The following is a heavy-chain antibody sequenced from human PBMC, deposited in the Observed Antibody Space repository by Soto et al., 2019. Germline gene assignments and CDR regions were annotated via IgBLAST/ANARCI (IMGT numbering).Heavy chain of an antibody. CDR2: INHSGST. CDR1: GGSFSGYY. D-gene: IGHD4-17*01. CDR3: ARGQDYGDYKWYFDL. J-gene: IGHJ2*01. Sequence: LSLTCAVYGGSFSGYYWSWIRQPPGKGLEWIGEINHSGSTNYNPSLKSRVTISVDTSKNQFSLKLSSVTAADTAVYYCARGQDYGDYKWYFDLWGRGTLVTVSS. V-gene: IGHV4-34*01.